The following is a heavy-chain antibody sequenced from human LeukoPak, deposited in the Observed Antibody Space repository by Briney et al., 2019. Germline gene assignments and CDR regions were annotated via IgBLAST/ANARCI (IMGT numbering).Heavy chain of an antibody. CDR3: VKDLSDRDVDY. CDR2: IGSSSSFT. J-gene: IGHJ4*02. Sequence: GGSLRLSCAASRFTLSDYYMSWIRQAPGKGLEWVSYIGSSSSFTNYADSVKGRFTISRDNAKNSLYLQMNSLRVEDTAVYFCVKDLSDRDVDYWGQGTLVTVSS. CDR1: RFTLSDYY. V-gene: IGHV3-11*05. D-gene: IGHD2-21*02.